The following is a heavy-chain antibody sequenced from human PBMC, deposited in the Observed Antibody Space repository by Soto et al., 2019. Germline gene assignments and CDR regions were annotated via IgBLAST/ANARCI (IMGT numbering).Heavy chain of an antibody. J-gene: IGHJ4*02. V-gene: IGHV4-34*01. CDR2: INHSGST. D-gene: IGHD4-17*01. CDR3: SRGRRTAVTIDY. Sequence: SETLSLTCAVYGGSFSGYYWSWIRQPPGKGLEWIGEINHSGSTNYNPSLKSRFTISVDTSKNQFSLKLSSVTAADTAVYYCSRGRRTAVTIDYWGQGTLVT. CDR1: GGSFSGYY.